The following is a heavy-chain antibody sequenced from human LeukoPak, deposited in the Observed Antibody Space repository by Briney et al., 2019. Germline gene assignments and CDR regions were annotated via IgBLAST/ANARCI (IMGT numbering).Heavy chain of an antibody. CDR3: ARDRLGYYGSGSYYSFDY. D-gene: IGHD3-10*01. CDR1: GGSISSYY. V-gene: IGHV4-59*01. J-gene: IGHJ4*02. CDR2: IYYSGST. Sequence: SETLSLTCTVSGGSISSYYWSWIRQPPGKGLEWIGYIYYSGSTNHNPSLKSRVTISVDTSKNQFSLKLSSVTAADTAVYYCARDRLGYYGSGSYYSFDYWGQGTLVTVSS.